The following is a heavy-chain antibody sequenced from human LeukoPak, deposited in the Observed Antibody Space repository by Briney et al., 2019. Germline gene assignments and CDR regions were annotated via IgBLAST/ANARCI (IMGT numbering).Heavy chain of an antibody. Sequence: PGGSLRLSCAGSGFTFSRYAMHWVRQAPGKGLEWVAAMSYDGTKRYYPDSVEGRFTISRDNSENTLFLQMNSLRPQDTAVYYCARDSVWQVGPTPYDTFDIWGQGTMVTVSS. V-gene: IGHV3-30*14. CDR2: MSYDGTKR. J-gene: IGHJ3*02. CDR3: ARDSVWQVGPTPYDTFDI. D-gene: IGHD1-26*01. CDR1: GFTFSRYA.